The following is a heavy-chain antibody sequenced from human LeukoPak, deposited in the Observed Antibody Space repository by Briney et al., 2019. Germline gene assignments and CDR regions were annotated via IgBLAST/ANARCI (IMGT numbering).Heavy chain of an antibody. J-gene: IGHJ3*02. CDR2: INHSGST. CDR1: GGSFSGYY. CDR3: ARVPIVVPAAIDAFDI. Sequence: PSETLSLTCAVYGGSFSGYYWSWIRQPPGKGLEWIGEINHSGSTNYNPSLKSRVTISVDTSKNQFSLKLSSVTAADTAVYYCARVPIVVPAAIDAFDIWGQGTMVTVSS. V-gene: IGHV4-34*01. D-gene: IGHD2-2*01.